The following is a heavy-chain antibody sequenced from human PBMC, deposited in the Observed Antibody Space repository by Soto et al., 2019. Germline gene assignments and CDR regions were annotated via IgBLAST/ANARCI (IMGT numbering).Heavy chain of an antibody. V-gene: IGHV4-34*01. CDR2: INHSGST. D-gene: IGHD4-17*01. CDR1: GGSLSGYY. J-gene: IGHJ6*02. CDR3: ARVTMVIRDSDHFGVDV. Sequence: PSETLSLTCAVYGGSLSGYYWSWIRQPPGKGLEWIGEINHSGSTSYSPSLTSRVSISVDTSKNQVSLKLTSVTAADTAVYFCARVTMVIRDSDHFGVDVWGHGTTVTVSS.